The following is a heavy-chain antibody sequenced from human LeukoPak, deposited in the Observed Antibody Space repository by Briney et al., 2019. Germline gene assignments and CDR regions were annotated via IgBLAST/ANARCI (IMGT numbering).Heavy chain of an antibody. CDR1: GGSISSSSYY. Sequence: PSETLSLTCTVSGGSISSSSYYWGWIRQPPGTGLEWIGYIYYSGSTNYNPSLKSRVTISVDTSKNQFSLKLSSVTAADTAVYYCARHSSIGVTRWYYFDYWGQGILVTVSS. J-gene: IGHJ4*02. D-gene: IGHD3-10*01. V-gene: IGHV4-61*05. CDR3: ARHSSIGVTRWYYFDY. CDR2: IYYSGST.